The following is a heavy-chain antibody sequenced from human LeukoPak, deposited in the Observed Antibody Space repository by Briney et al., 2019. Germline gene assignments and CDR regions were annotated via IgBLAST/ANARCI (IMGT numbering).Heavy chain of an antibody. V-gene: IGHV4-4*07. CDR1: GGSISSYY. J-gene: IGHJ5*02. Sequence: SETLSLTCTVSGGSISSYYWSWIRQPAGKGLEWIGRIYTSGSTNYNPSLKSRVTMSVGTSKNQFSLKLSSVTAADTAVYYCARGYDFWSGYYRVDPWGQGTLVTVSS. CDR2: IYTSGST. D-gene: IGHD3-3*01. CDR3: ARGYDFWSGYYRVDP.